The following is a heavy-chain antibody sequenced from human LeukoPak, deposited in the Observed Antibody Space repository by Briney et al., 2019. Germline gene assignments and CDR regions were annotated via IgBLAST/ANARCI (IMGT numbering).Heavy chain of an antibody. CDR3: ARGRGLGVITPYSDS. V-gene: IGHV4-59*08. CDR1: GGSTSSDH. CDR2: ISYRGST. J-gene: IGHJ4*02. D-gene: IGHD3-16*02. Sequence: SETLSLTCTVSGGSTSSDHWSWIRQPPEKGLEWIGRISYRGSTNYNPSLKSRVTISVDTSKKHFSLKLTSVTAADTGVYYCARGRGLGVITPYSDSWGQGTLVTVSS.